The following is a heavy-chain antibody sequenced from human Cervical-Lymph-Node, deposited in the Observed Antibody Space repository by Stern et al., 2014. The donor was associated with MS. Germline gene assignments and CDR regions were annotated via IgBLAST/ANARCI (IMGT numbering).Heavy chain of an antibody. CDR2: IHNSGTT. Sequence: VQLVESGPGLVKPSQTLSLTCAVTGGSISSAEYYWSWIRQSPGKGLEWIGYIHNSGTTYSNPSLKSRVTISVDTSKNQFSLKLRSVTAADTAVYYCSRDADGYSLVFGYWGRGTLVTVSS. D-gene: IGHD5-24*01. CDR3: SRDADGYSLVFGY. CDR1: GGSISSAEYY. V-gene: IGHV4-30-4*01. J-gene: IGHJ4*02.